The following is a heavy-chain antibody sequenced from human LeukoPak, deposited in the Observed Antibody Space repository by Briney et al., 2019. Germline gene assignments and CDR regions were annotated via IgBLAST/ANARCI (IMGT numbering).Heavy chain of an antibody. Sequence: GGSLRLSCAAPGFTFSSYWMSWVRQAPGKGLEWVANIKQDGSEKYYVDSVKGRFTISRDNAKNSLYLQMNSLRAEDTAVYYCAREGDYYDSSDAFDIWGQGTMVTVSS. CDR3: AREGDYYDSSDAFDI. V-gene: IGHV3-7*01. CDR1: GFTFSSYW. CDR2: IKQDGSEK. J-gene: IGHJ3*02. D-gene: IGHD3-22*01.